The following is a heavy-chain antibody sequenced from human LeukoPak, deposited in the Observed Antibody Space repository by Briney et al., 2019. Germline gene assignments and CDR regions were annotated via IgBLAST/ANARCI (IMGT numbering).Heavy chain of an antibody. D-gene: IGHD3-9*01. Sequence: GGSLRLSCAASGLTFSTYVMHWVRQAPGKGLEWVAVISFDGNNKYYSDSVKGRFTISRDNSKNTLYLQMNTLRSEDTAVYYCAKDPRPQHDIFTGYLAYWGQGTLVTVSS. CDR3: AKDPRPQHDIFTGYLAY. V-gene: IGHV3-30*18. J-gene: IGHJ4*02. CDR2: ISFDGNNK. CDR1: GLTFSTYV.